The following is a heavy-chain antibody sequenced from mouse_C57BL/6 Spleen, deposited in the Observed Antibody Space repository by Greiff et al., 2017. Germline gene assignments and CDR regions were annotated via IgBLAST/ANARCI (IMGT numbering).Heavy chain of an antibody. V-gene: IGHV5-9*01. CDR1: GFTFSSYT. CDR3: AKYYDGRSYYAMDY. D-gene: IGHD1-1*01. Sequence: EVKLVESGGGLVKPGGSLKLSCAASGFTFSSYTMSWVRQTPEKRLEWVATISGGGGNTYYPDSVKGRFTISRDNAKNTLYLQRSSLRSEDTALYYCAKYYDGRSYYAMDYWGQGTSVTVSA. CDR2: ISGGGGNT. J-gene: IGHJ4*01.